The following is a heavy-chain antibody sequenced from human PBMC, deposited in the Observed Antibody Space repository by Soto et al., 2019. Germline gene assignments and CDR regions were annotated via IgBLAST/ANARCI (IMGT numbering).Heavy chain of an antibody. V-gene: IGHV4-59*01. CDR2: VYNSGST. J-gene: IGHJ4*02. CDR3: ARYRREAVAGYTLDN. Sequence: SETLSLTCTVSGGSISSNYWTWIRKPPGKGLEWIGYVYNSGSTNYNPSLKRRVTISEDTSKSQFSLKVNSMTAADTAVYYCARYRREAVAGYTLDNWGQGILVTVSS. D-gene: IGHD6-13*01. CDR1: GGSISSNY.